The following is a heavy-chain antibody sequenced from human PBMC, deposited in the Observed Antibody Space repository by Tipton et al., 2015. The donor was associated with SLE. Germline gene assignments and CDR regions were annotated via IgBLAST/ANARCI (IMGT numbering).Heavy chain of an antibody. J-gene: IGHJ4*02. Sequence: TLSLTCTVSGGSISSGSYYWSWIRQPAGKGLEWIGRIYTSGSTNYNPSLKSRVTISVDTSKNQFSLKLSSVTAADTAVYYCASSPHVGATTFDCWGQGPLVTVSS. D-gene: IGHD1-26*01. CDR1: GGSISSGSYY. V-gene: IGHV4-61*02. CDR2: IYTSGST. CDR3: ASSPHVGATTFDC.